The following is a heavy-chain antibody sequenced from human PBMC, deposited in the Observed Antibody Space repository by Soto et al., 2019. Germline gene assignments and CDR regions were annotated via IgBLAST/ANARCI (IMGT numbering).Heavy chain of an antibody. V-gene: IGHV1-18*04. CDR3: ARDFDSSGNYYAGGAFDF. CDR1: GYTFTSYG. Sequence: ASVKVSCKASGYTFTSYGISWVRQAPGQGLEWMGWISAYKGNTHYTQNLQGRVTVTTDTSTSTAHMELRSLRSDDTAVYYCARDFDSSGNYYAGGAFDFWGQGTLVTVSS. CDR2: ISAYKGNT. D-gene: IGHD3-22*01. J-gene: IGHJ3*01.